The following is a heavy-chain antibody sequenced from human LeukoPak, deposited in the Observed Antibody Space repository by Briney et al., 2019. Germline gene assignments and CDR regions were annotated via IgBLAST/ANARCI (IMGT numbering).Heavy chain of an antibody. CDR1: GSPFDDYA. D-gene: IGHD3-10*01. V-gene: IGHV3-9*01. Sequence: GGSLRLSCAASGSPFDDYAMHWVRQAPGKGLEWVSGISWNSGSIGYADSVKGRFTISRDNAKNSLYLQMNSLRAEDTALYYCAKDGGSGVGEFLYFDYWGQGTLVTVSS. CDR3: AKDGGSGVGEFLYFDY. CDR2: ISWNSGSI. J-gene: IGHJ4*02.